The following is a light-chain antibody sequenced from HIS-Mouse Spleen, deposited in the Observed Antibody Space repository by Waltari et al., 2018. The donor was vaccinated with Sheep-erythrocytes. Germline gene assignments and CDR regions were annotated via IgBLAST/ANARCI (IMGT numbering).Light chain of an antibody. Sequence: QSALTQPRSVSGSPGQSVTISCTGTSSDVGGYNYVSWYQQHPGKAPKLRNYDVRQRPSRVPDRFSGSKSGNTASLTISGLQAEDEADYYCCSYAGSYNHVFATGTKVTVL. J-gene: IGLJ1*01. CDR1: SSDVGGYNY. CDR2: DVR. V-gene: IGLV2-11*02. CDR3: CSYAGSYNHV.